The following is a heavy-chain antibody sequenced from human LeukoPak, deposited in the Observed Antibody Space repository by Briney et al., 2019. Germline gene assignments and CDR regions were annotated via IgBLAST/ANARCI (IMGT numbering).Heavy chain of an antibody. CDR1: GVSITSYY. Sequence: NPSETLSLTCTVSGVSITSYYWSWIRQPAGKGLEWIGRIYTSGSTNYNPSLKSRVTMSVDTSKNQFSLKLSSVTAADTAVYYCARDAYYYDSSGYLGVDYWGQGTLVTVSS. D-gene: IGHD3-22*01. CDR2: IYTSGST. CDR3: ARDAYYYDSSGYLGVDY. J-gene: IGHJ4*02. V-gene: IGHV4-4*07.